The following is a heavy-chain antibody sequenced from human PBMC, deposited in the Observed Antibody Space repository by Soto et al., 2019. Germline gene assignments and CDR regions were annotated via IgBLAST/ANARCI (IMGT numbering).Heavy chain of an antibody. Sequence: EVQLVESGGGLVQPGGSLRLSCAASGFTVSSNYMNWVRQAPGKGLEWVSVIYSGGSTYYADSVKGRFTISRDNSKNTRYLQVDSVSDEATAVYDCARRIVGATFCCYGMDVWGQGTTVTVSS. D-gene: IGHD1-26*01. CDR3: ARRIVGATFCCYGMDV. J-gene: IGHJ6*02. CDR2: IYSGGST. CDR1: GFTVSSNY. V-gene: IGHV3-66*01.